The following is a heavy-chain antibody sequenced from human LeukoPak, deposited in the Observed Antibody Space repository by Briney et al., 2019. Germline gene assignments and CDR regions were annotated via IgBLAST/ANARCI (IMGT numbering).Heavy chain of an antibody. Sequence: ASVKVSCKASGYTFTGYYMHWVRQAPAQGLERVGWINPNSGGTNYAQKFQGRVTMTRDTSISTAYMELSRLRSDDTAVYYCARVSGCSGGSCYSFGYWGQGTLVTVSS. CDR3: ARVSGCSGGSCYSFGY. V-gene: IGHV1-2*02. CDR1: GYTFTGYY. D-gene: IGHD2-15*01. J-gene: IGHJ4*02. CDR2: INPNSGGT.